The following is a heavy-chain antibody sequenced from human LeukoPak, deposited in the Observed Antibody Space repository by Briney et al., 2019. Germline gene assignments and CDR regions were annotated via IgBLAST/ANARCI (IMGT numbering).Heavy chain of an antibody. CDR3: ARTRRGYSGYDL. V-gene: IGHV1-69*05. CDR1: GGTFSSYA. J-gene: IGHJ4*02. CDR2: IIPIFGTA. D-gene: IGHD5-12*01. Sequence: SVKVSCKASGGTFSSYAISWVRQSPGQGLEWMGRIIPIFGTANYAQKFQGRVTITTDESTSTAYMELSSLRSEDTAVYYCARTRRGYSGYDLWGQGTLVTVSS.